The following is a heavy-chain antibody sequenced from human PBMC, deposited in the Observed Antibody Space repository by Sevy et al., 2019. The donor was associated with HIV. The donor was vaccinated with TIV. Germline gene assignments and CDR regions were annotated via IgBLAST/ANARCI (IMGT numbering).Heavy chain of an antibody. CDR3: AREVVPAAIAENYGMDV. Sequence: ASVKVSCKASGYTFTGYYMHWVRQAPGQGLEWMGWINPNSGGTNYAQKFQGRVTMTRDTSISTAYMELSRLRSDDTAVYYCAREVVPAAIAENYGMDVWGQGTTVTVSS. J-gene: IGHJ6*02. CDR2: INPNSGGT. CDR1: GYTFTGYY. D-gene: IGHD2-2*01. V-gene: IGHV1-2*02.